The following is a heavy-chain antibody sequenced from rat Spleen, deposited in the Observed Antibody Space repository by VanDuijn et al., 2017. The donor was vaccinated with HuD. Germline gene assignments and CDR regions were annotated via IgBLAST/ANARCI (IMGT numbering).Heavy chain of an antibody. CDR3: ATDRTIAAISTSATGAFDF. D-gene: IGHD1-2*01. CDR1: GFTFSDFT. Sequence: EVQLVESGGGLVQPGRSLKLSCSASGFTFSDFTMAWVRQAPKKGLEWVAAIVDDGSNTFYRDSVKGRFTISRDNAKSTLYLQVDSLRSEDTAIYYCATDRTIAAISTSATGAFDFWGPGTMVTVSS. CDR2: IVDDGSNT. J-gene: IGHJ1*01. V-gene: IGHV5-17*01.